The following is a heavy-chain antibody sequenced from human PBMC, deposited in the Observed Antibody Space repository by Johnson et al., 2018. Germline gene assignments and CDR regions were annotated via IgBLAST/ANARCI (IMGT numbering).Heavy chain of an antibody. CDR1: GFTFGAYG. J-gene: IGHJ3*02. CDR3: TRRTGRDAFDI. Sequence: EVQLLETGGGVVRPGGSLRLSCAASGFTFGAYGMSWVRQGPGRGLEWVSGISWIGGSLGYADPVKGRFTISRDNAKNSLYLQMNSLRAEDTALYYWTRRTGRDAFDIWGQGTMVTVSS. CDR2: ISWIGGSL. V-gene: IGHV3-20*04. D-gene: IGHD1/OR15-1a*01.